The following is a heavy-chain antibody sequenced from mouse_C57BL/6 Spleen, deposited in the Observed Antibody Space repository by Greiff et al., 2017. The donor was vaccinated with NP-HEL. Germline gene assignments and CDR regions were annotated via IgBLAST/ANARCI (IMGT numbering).Heavy chain of an antibody. CDR3: ARVAGLFYAMDY. V-gene: IGHV1-80*01. Sequence: VQLVESGAELVKPGASVKISCKASGYAFSSYWMNWVKQRPGKGLEWIGQIYPGDGDTNYNGKFKGKATLTADKSSSTAYMQLSSLTSEDSAVYFCARVAGLFYAMDYWGQGTSVTVSS. D-gene: IGHD1-1*01. J-gene: IGHJ4*01. CDR1: GYAFSSYW. CDR2: IYPGDGDT.